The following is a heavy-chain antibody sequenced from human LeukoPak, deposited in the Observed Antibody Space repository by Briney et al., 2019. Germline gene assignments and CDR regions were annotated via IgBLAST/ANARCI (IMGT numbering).Heavy chain of an antibody. CDR3: ARDGEGSPTRFGAFDI. CDR2: ISSSGSTI. Sequence: GGSLRLSCAASGFTFSSYEMNWVRQAPGKGLEWVSYISSSGSTIYYADSVKGRFTISRDNAKNSLYLQMNSLRAEDTAVYYCARDGEGSPTRFGAFDIWGQGTMVTVSS. J-gene: IGHJ3*02. D-gene: IGHD3-10*02. CDR1: GFTFSSYE. V-gene: IGHV3-48*03.